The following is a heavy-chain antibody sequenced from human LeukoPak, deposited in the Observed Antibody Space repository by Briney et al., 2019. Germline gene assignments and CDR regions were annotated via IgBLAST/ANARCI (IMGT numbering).Heavy chain of an antibody. CDR2: IIPIFGTA. Sequence: SVKVSCKASGGTFSSYAISWVRQAPGQGLEWMGGIIPIFGTANYAQKFQGRVTITADESTSTAYMELSSLRSEDTAVYYCARGYLEPELLYMDVWGKGTTVTVSS. V-gene: IGHV1-69*01. J-gene: IGHJ6*03. CDR1: GGTFSSYA. D-gene: IGHD1-26*01. CDR3: ARGYLEPELLYMDV.